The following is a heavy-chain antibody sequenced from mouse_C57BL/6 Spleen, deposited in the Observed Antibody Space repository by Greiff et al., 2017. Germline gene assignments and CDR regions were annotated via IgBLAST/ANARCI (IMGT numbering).Heavy chain of an antibody. V-gene: IGHV2-2*01. CDR2: IWSGGST. D-gene: IGHD2-4*01. CDR3: ARSYDYDPDWFAY. J-gene: IGHJ3*01. Sequence: QVQLQQSGPGLVQPSQSLSITSPVPGFSLTSYGVHWVRPSPGKGLEWLGVIWSGGSTDYNAAFISRLSISKDNSKSQVFFKMNSLQADDTAIYYCARSYDYDPDWFAYWGQGTLVTVSA. CDR1: GFSLTSYG.